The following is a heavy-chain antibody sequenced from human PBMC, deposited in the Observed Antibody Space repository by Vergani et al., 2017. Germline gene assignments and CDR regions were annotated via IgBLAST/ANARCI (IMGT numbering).Heavy chain of an antibody. D-gene: IGHD2-2*01. J-gene: IGHJ5*02. CDR2: INPNSGGT. Sequence: QVQLVQSGAEVKKPGASVKVSCKASGYTFTGYYIYWVRQAPGQGLEWMGWINPNSGGTNYAQKFQGRVTMTRDTSISTAYMEVSSLTSYDPAGYFCAMLPAATALKLGWFDAWGRGTLVTVSS. CDR3: AMLPAATALKLGWFDA. CDR1: GYTFTGYY. V-gene: IGHV1-2*02.